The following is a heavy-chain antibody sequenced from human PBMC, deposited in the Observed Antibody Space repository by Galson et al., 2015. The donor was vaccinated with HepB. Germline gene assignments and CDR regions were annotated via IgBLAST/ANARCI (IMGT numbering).Heavy chain of an antibody. CDR3: AREWYCGGYCYDVGDY. Sequence: SVKVSCKASGGTFSSYAISWVRQAPGQGLEWMGGIIPILGIANYAQKFQGRVTITAHKSTRTAYMELSSLRSEDTAVYYCAREWYCGGYCYDVGDYWGQGTLVTVSS. J-gene: IGHJ4*02. D-gene: IGHD2-21*01. CDR1: GGTFSSYA. V-gene: IGHV1-69*10. CDR2: IIPILGIA.